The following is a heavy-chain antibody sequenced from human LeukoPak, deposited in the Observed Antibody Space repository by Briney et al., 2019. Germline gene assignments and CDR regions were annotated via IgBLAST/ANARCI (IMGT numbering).Heavy chain of an antibody. CDR1: GYTFTSYG. J-gene: IGHJ5*02. CDR2: ISAYNGNT. D-gene: IGHD2-2*01. CDR3: ARRDIVVVPAASPALDP. Sequence: ASVKVSCKASGYTFTSYGISWVRQAPGQGLEWMGRISAYNGNTNYAQKLQGRVTMTTDTSTSTAYMELRSLRSDDTAVYYCARRDIVVVPAASPALDPWGQGTLVTVSS. V-gene: IGHV1-18*01.